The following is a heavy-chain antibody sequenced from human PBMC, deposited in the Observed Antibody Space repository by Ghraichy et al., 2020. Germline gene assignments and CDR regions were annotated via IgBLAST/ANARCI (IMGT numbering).Heavy chain of an antibody. V-gene: IGHV3-23*01. D-gene: IGHD3-3*01. CDR3: AKDPVVPPRGSYYDFWSGYYSYYMDV. J-gene: IGHJ6*03. CDR2: ISGSGGST. CDR1: GFTFSSYA. Sequence: GGSLRLSCAASGFTFSSYAMSWVRQAPGKGLEWVSAISGSGGSTYYADSVKGRFTISRDNSKNTLYLQMNSLRAEDTAVYYCAKDPVVPPRGSYYDFWSGYYSYYMDVWGKGTTVTVSS.